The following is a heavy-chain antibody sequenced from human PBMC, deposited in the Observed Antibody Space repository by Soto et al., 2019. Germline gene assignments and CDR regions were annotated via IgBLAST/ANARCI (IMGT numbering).Heavy chain of an antibody. CDR2: IHLTGNT. D-gene: IGHD6-25*01. CDR3: AGQTFTIAAASYGRSNWFDP. J-gene: IGHJ5*02. CDR1: GGSTTSSSHF. V-gene: IGHV4-39*01. Sequence: ASETLSLTCSASGGSTTSSSHFWGWVRQPPGKGLEWIGTIHLTGNTYYTPSLKSRLTMSIDTSKNEFSLRLNSVTAADTAVYYCAGQTFTIAAASYGRSNWFDPWGPGTLVTVSS.